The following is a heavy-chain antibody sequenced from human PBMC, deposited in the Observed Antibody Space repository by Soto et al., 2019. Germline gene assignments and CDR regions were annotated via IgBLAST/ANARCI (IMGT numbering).Heavy chain of an antibody. V-gene: IGHV3-30*18. J-gene: IGHJ4*02. Sequence: PGGSLRLSCEASGFTLSRHGMHWVRQAPGKGLEWVALISYDGNKIHYGDSVKGRFTISRDTSKNTLYLQMNSLRVEDTAVYYCAKDTINGAPATYFDYWGQGTQVTVSS. CDR2: ISYDGNKI. CDR1: GFTLSRHG. D-gene: IGHD3-9*01. CDR3: AKDTINGAPATYFDY.